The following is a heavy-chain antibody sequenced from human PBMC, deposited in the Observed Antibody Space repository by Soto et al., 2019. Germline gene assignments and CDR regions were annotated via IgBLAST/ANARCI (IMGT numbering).Heavy chain of an antibody. CDR2: IYYSGST. V-gene: IGHV4-61*01. J-gene: IGHJ5*02. Sequence: ASETLSLTCTVSGGSVSSGSYYWSWIRQPPGKGLEWIGYIYYSGSTNYNPSLKSRVTISVDTSKNQFSLKLSSVTAADTAVYYCARGPPSGYDFWSGYLDWFDPWGQGTLVTVSS. CDR1: GGSVSSGSYY. CDR3: ARGPPSGYDFWSGYLDWFDP. D-gene: IGHD3-3*01.